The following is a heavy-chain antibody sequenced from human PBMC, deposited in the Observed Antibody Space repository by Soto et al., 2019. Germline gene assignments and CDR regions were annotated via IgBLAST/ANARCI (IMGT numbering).Heavy chain of an antibody. CDR2: ISSSTSHT. Sequence: PGGSLRLSCAVSGFTFSDYYMTWIRQAPGKGLEWVSYISSSTSHTNYADSVKGRFTISRDNAKNSLFLQMNSLRAEDTAVYYCARVHKAYSSGWFPSQAFDYWGQGTLVTVSS. V-gene: IGHV3-11*06. CDR1: GFTFSDYY. CDR3: ARVHKAYSSGWFPSQAFDY. D-gene: IGHD6-19*01. J-gene: IGHJ4*02.